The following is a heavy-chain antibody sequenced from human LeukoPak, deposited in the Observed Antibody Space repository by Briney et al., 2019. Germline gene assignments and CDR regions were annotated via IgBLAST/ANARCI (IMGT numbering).Heavy chain of an antibody. CDR3: AXXXXXXXXXAAEKDAFDI. CDR2: LYPGDSDT. CDR1: GYSVSSYW. V-gene: IGHV5-51*01. D-gene: IGHD6-13*01. Sequence: GESLKISCKGSGYSVSSYWIGWVRQMPGKGLEWMGILYPGDSDTRYSPSFQGQVIISADKSISTAYLQWSSLKASDTAMYYCAXXXXXXXXXAAEKDAFDIWGQGTTVTVSS. J-gene: IGHJ3*02.